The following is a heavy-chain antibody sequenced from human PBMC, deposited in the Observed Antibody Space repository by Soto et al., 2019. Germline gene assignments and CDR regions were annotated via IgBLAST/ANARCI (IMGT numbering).Heavy chain of an antibody. CDR1: GFTFSSYS. CDR2: ISSSSTI. Sequence: GGSLRLSCAASGFTFSSYSMNWVRQAPGKGLEWVSYISSSSTIYYADSVKGRFTISRDNAKNSLYLQMNSLRDEDTAVYYCARTPHVFYDSSGYYLWGQGTLVTVSS. J-gene: IGHJ4*02. V-gene: IGHV3-48*02. CDR3: ARTPHVFYDSSGYYL. D-gene: IGHD3-22*01.